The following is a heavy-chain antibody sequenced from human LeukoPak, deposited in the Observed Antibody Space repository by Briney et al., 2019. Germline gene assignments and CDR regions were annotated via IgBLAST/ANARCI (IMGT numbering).Heavy chain of an antibody. D-gene: IGHD3-10*01. V-gene: IGHV3-7*01. CDR3: AGDRGYSTFDY. CDR1: AFTFSNYW. J-gene: IGHJ4*02. CDR2: IKEDGGEI. Sequence: GGSLRLSCAASAFTFSNYWVSWVRQAPGKGLEWVANIKEDGGEINYVDSVKGRFTISRDNAKNSLYLQMNSLRVDDTAVYYCAGDRGYSTFDYWGQGTLVTVSS.